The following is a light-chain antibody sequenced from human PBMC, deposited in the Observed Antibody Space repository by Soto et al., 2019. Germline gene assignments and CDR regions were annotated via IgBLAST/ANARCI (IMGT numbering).Light chain of an antibody. CDR2: PAS. J-gene: IGKJ4*02. Sequence: DIQMTQSPSSLSASVGDRVTITCRASQSISSYLNWYQQKPGRAPKLLISPASSLPNGVPSRFSGSGSGTDFTLTISRLPPEDFATYYYQQSSTVPLTFGGGTKVEIK. V-gene: IGKV1-39*01. CDR1: QSISSY. CDR3: QQSSTVPLT.